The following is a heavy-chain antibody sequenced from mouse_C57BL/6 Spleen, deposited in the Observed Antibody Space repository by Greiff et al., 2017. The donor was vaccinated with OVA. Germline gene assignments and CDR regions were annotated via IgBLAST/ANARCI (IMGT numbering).Heavy chain of an antibody. CDR2: ISYDGSN. D-gene: IGHD2-2*01. V-gene: IGHV3-6*01. Sequence: EVQRVESGPGLVKPSQSLSLTCSVTGYSITSGYYWNWIRQFPGNKLEWMGYISYDGSNNYNPSLKNRIPITRDTSKNQFFLKLNSVTTEDTATYYCALEGGYPAWFAYWGQGTLVTVSA. CDR3: ALEGGYPAWFAY. CDR1: GYSITSGYY. J-gene: IGHJ3*01.